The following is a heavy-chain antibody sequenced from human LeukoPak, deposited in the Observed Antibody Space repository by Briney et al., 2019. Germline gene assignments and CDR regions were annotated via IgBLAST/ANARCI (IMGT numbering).Heavy chain of an antibody. Sequence: GGSLRLSCAASGFTFSSYAIHWVRQAPGKGLEWVAAISSDGSTKYYADSVKGRFTISRDNSKNTLYLQMNSLRAEDTAVYYCARVSIFGVVIPPDFWGQGTLVTVSS. D-gene: IGHD3-3*02. J-gene: IGHJ4*02. CDR2: ISSDGSTK. CDR1: GFTFSSYA. V-gene: IGHV3-30*01. CDR3: ARVSIFGVVIPPDF.